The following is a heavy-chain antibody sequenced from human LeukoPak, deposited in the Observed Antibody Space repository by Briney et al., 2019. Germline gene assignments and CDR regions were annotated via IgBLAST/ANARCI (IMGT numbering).Heavy chain of an antibody. Sequence: ASVKVSCKVSGYTLTELSMHWVRQAPGRGLEWMGGFDPEDGETIYAQKFQGRVTMTEDTSTDTAYMELSSLRSEDTAVYYCARDVTDDFWSGYYTWGQGTLVTVSS. CDR3: ARDVTDDFWSGYYT. D-gene: IGHD3-3*01. J-gene: IGHJ5*02. CDR2: FDPEDGET. CDR1: GYTLTELS. V-gene: IGHV1-24*01.